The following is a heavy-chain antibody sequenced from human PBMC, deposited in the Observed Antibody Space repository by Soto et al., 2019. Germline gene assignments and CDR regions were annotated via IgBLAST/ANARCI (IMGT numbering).Heavy chain of an antibody. V-gene: IGHV1-3*01. Sequence: GASVKVSCKAFGYTFTSYAMHWVRQAPGQRLEWMGWINVGNGNTKYSQKFQGRVTITRDTSASTAYMELSSLRSEDTAVYYCARDAGQYSSGWYPEGYFDYWGQGTLVTVSS. CDR2: INVGNGNT. CDR1: GYTFTSYA. J-gene: IGHJ4*02. CDR3: ARDAGQYSSGWYPEGYFDY. D-gene: IGHD6-13*01.